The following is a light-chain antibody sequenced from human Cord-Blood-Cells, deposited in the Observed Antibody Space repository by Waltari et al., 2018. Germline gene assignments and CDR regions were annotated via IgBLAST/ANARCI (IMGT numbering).Light chain of an antibody. CDR1: QRLLHSNGHNY. Sequence: DIVLTQSPLSLPVTPGEPASISCRSDQRLLHSNGHNYLDCYLQKPVQSPQLLISLASNRAPGVPDRFSGSGSGTNFTLKISRVVAEDVGVYYCMQGLQTLSFGGGTKMEI. CDR3: MQGLQTLS. J-gene: IGKJ4*01. CDR2: LAS. V-gene: IGKV2-28*01.